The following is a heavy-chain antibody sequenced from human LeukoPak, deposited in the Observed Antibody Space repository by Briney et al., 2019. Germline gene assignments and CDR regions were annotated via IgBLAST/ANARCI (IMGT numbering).Heavy chain of an antibody. CDR1: GFTFSSYA. CDR3: ARLSRLGYCSSTSCQLGGTSDY. J-gene: IGHJ4*02. CDR2: ISYDGSNK. D-gene: IGHD2-2*01. V-gene: IGHV3-30-3*01. Sequence: GGSLRLSCAASGFTFSSYAMLWVRQAPGKGLEWVAVISYDGSNKYYADSVKGRFTISRDNSKNTLYLQMNSLRAEDTAVYYCARLSRLGYCSSTSCQLGGTSDYWGQGTLVTVSS.